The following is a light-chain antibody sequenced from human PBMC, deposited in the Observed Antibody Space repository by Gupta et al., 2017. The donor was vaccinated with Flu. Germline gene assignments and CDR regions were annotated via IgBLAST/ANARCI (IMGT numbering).Light chain of an antibody. CDR2: GAS. J-gene: IGKJ2*01. Sequence: LSLSPGERATLSCRASQTVAGSFLAWYQQQPGQAPRLLIYGASTRAAGIPDRFSGSGSGTDFTLTISRLEPEDFAVYYCQQYGSSPAYTFGQGTKLE. CDR3: QQYGSSPAYT. V-gene: IGKV3-20*01. CDR1: QTVAGSF.